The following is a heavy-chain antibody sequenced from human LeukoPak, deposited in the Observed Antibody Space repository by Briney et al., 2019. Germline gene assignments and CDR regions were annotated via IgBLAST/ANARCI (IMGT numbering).Heavy chain of an antibody. D-gene: IGHD1-26*01. CDR1: GYTFTGYY. CDR3: ARGGGSPHYYYGMDV. Sequence: ASVKVSCKASGYTFTGYYMHWVRQAPGQGLEWMRWINPNSGGTNYAQKFQGRVTMTRDTSISTAYMELSRLRSDDTAVYYCARGGGSPHYYYGMDVWGQGTTVTVSS. V-gene: IGHV1-2*02. J-gene: IGHJ6*02. CDR2: INPNSGGT.